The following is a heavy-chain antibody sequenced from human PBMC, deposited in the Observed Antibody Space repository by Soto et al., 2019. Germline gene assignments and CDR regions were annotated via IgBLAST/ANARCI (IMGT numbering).Heavy chain of an antibody. CDR3: ARDEVVANNFDI. Sequence: QVQLQESGPGLVKPSQTLSLTCTVSGGSISSGDYYWSWIRQPPGKGLEWIGYIYYSGSTYYNPSLTSRVTISVDTSKNQFSMKLSSVTAADTAVYYCARDEVVANNFDIWGQGTMVTVSS. D-gene: IGHD2-15*01. CDR1: GGSISSGDYY. V-gene: IGHV4-30-4*01. J-gene: IGHJ3*02. CDR2: IYYSGST.